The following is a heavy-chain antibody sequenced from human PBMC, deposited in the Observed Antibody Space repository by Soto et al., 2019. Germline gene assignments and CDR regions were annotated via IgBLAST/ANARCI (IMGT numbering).Heavy chain of an antibody. CDR1: GFTFSNYA. D-gene: IGHD3-16*01. J-gene: IGHJ4*02. CDR2: VSATAGTP. Sequence: DVQLVDSGGGLVQPGGSLRLSCAASGFTFSNYAMSWVRQAPGKGLEWVSLVSATAGTPYYTDSVKGRFTISRDKAMNTVYLQMNSLIADNTAVYYCAKARLAGGFDYWAQGPLVTVSS. CDR3: AKARLAGGFDY. V-gene: IGHV3-23*04.